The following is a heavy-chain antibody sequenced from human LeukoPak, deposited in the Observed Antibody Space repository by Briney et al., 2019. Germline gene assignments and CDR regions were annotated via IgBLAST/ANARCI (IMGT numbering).Heavy chain of an antibody. Sequence: GGSLRLSCAVSGFTFTNFAMMWVRQAPGKGLQWVSSITGDGATYYADSVRGRFMLSRDTSKNTLYLQMNSLTAEDTALYYCAKGAAAGLVDWFDPWGQGTLVTVSS. CDR2: ITGDGAT. J-gene: IGHJ5*02. D-gene: IGHD6-25*01. CDR1: GFTFTNFA. CDR3: AKGAAAGLVDWFDP. V-gene: IGHV3-23*01.